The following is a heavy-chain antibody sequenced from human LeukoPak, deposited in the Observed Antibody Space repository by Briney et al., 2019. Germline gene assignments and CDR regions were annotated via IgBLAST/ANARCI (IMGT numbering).Heavy chain of an antibody. Sequence: GGSLRLSCAASGFAFSGSNLNWFRQAPGKGLEWVSSITSDGYIYYADSLKGRFSLSRDNAKNSLYLQMISLRAEDTAVYYCARADYGDYGVDYWGQGTLVTVSS. CDR1: GFAFSGSN. CDR3: ARADYGDYGVDY. J-gene: IGHJ4*02. D-gene: IGHD4-17*01. CDR2: ITSDGYI. V-gene: IGHV3-21*01.